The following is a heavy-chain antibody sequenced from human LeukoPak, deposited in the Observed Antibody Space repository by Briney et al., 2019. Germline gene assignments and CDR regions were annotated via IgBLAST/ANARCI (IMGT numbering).Heavy chain of an antibody. CDR1: GGSISSALYH. D-gene: IGHD3-9*01. CDR3: ASLPGWTIGEAHWYFDL. CDR2: VYYTGST. V-gene: IGHV4-39*07. J-gene: IGHJ2*01. Sequence: NPSETLSLTCTVSGGSISSALYHWGWIRQPPGKNLEWPGSVYYTGSTHNNPSLKSRVTISVDTSKNQFSLNLSSVTAADTAVYYCASLPGWTIGEAHWYFDLWGRGTLVTVSS.